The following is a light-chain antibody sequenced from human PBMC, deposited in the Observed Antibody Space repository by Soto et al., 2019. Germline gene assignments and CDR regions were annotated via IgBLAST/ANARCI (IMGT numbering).Light chain of an antibody. CDR3: CSYAGSYVV. Sequence: QSALTQPRSVSGSPGQSVTISCTGTSSDVGGYNYGSWYQQHPGKAPKLMIYDVSERPSGVPHRFSGSKSGNTASLTISGLQSEDETDYYCCSYAGSYVVFGGGTKLTVL. V-gene: IGLV2-11*01. CDR2: DVS. J-gene: IGLJ2*01. CDR1: SSDVGGYNY.